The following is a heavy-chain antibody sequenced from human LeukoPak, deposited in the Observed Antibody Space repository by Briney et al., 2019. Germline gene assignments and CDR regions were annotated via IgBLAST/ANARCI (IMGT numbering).Heavy chain of an antibody. CDR3: ARSPNYKGFFDY. CDR1: EFTFSSYE. D-gene: IGHD3-10*01. V-gene: IGHV3-48*03. CDR2: ISSFGSTI. J-gene: IGHJ4*02. Sequence: GGSLRLSCAASEFTFSSYEMNWVRQAPGKGLEWVSYISSFGSTIYYADSVQGRFTISRDNAKNSLFLQMNSLRAEDTAVYYCARSPNYKGFFDYWGQGTLVTVSS.